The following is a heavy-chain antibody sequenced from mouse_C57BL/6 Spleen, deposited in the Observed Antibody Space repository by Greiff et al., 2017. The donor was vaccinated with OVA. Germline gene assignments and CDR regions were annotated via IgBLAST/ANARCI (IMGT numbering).Heavy chain of an antibody. CDR2: IYPSDSET. CDR3: ARSADGYYGFDD. Sequence: QVQLQQPGAELVRPGSSVKLSCKASGYTFTSYWMDWVKQRPGQGLEWIGNIYPSDSETHYNQKFKDKATLTVDKSSSTAYMQLSSLTSEDSAVYYCARSADGYYGFDDWGQGTTLTVSS. D-gene: IGHD2-3*01. CDR1: GYTFTSYW. J-gene: IGHJ2*01. V-gene: IGHV1-61*01.